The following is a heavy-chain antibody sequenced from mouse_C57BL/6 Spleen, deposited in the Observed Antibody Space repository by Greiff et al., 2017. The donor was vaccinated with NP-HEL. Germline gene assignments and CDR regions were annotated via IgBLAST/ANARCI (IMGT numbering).Heavy chain of an antibody. CDR1: GYTFTSYW. CDR2: SDPSDSYT. V-gene: IGHV1-69*01. J-gene: IGHJ2*01. D-gene: IGHD2-14*01. Sequence: QVQLQQPGAELVMPGASVKLSCKASGYTFTSYWMHWVKQRPGQGLEWIGESDPSDSYTNYNQKFKGKSTLTVDKSSSTAYMQLSSLTSEDSAVYYCAREDRGNYGDYWGQGTTLTVSS. CDR3: AREDRGNYGDY.